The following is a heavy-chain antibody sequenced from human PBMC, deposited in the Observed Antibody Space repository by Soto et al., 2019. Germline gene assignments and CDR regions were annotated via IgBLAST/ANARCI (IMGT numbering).Heavy chain of an antibody. D-gene: IGHD3-3*01. Sequence: EVQLWESGGGLVQPGGSLRLSCAVSGFTFRSSPMSWVRRAPGKGLEWVSGINGGDDSEYYVDSVLGRFTINRDNSKNLLLLQMNSVRVEDTAIYYCTKTAHWSNISPTHDHWGQGTQVTVSS. CDR1: GFTFRSSP. CDR3: TKTAHWSNISPTHDH. CDR2: INGGDDSE. J-gene: IGHJ4*02. V-gene: IGHV3-23*01.